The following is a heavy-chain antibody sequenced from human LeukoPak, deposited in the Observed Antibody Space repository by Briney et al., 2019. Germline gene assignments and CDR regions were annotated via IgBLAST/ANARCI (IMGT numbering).Heavy chain of an antibody. CDR2: IYYSGST. D-gene: IGHD4-17*01. CDR3: ARVGDYYFVY. J-gene: IGHJ4*02. V-gene: IGHV4-30-4*01. CDR1: GGSISTGDYY. Sequence: SQTLSLTCTVSGGSISTGDYYWTWIRQPPGKGLEWIGYIYYSGSTYYNPSLKSRLTISVDTSKNQFSLKLSSVTAADTAVYYCARVGDYYFVYWGQGSLVTVSS.